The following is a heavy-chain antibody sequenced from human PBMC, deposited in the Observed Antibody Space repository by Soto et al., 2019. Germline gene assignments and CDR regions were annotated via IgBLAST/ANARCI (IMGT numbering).Heavy chain of an antibody. D-gene: IGHD1-1*01. CDR2: IRSGGDT. V-gene: IGHV3-74*01. CDR1: GLSFSDYW. J-gene: IGHJ4*02. CDR3: GRVDWNAGAD. Sequence: EVRLAESGGGLVQPGGFLRLSCVASGLSFSDYWIHWVRQAPGKGLIWVSGIRSGGDTDYADSVKGRFTISRDNAKNTVYLQMNNLRADDTAVYYCGRVDWNAGADWGQGTRVTVSS.